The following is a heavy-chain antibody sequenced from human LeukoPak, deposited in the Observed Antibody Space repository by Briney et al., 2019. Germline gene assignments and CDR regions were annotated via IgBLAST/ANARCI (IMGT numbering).Heavy chain of an antibody. Sequence: PGGSLRLSCAASGFTFSSYQMNWVRQAPGKGLEWVSYISSSGGTIYYADAVKGRFTISRDNAKYSLYLQLNSMRAEDTAVYYCARGNYGDYARSSFDYWGQGTLVTVSS. V-gene: IGHV3-48*03. CDR3: ARGNYGDYARSSFDY. CDR2: ISSSGGTI. J-gene: IGHJ4*02. D-gene: IGHD4-17*01. CDR1: GFTFSSYQ.